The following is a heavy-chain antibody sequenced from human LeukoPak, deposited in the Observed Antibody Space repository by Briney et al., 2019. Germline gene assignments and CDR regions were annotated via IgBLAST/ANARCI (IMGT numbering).Heavy chain of an antibody. J-gene: IGHJ4*02. CDR1: GFTFSDYY. D-gene: IGHD4-23*01. CDR3: ARSIPDGNRR. CDR2: ISSSGSTI. V-gene: IGHV3-11*01. Sequence: GGSLRLSCAPSGFTFSDYYMSLIRQAPGKGLEWVSYISSSGSTIDYADSVKGRFTISRDNAKNSLYLQMNSLRAEDTAVYYCARSIPDGNRRWGQGTLVTVSS.